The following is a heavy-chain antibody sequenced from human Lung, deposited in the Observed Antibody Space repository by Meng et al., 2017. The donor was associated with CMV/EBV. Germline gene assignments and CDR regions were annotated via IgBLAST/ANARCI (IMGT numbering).Heavy chain of an antibody. Sequence: SVXVSXXASGYTFTSYYMHWVRQAPGQGLEWMGIINPSGGSTSYAQKFQGRVTMTRDTSTSTVYMELSSLRSEDTAVYYCARDNEDPEGYQLLYKRESWFDPWGQRXLVTVSS. CDR2: INPSGGST. J-gene: IGHJ5*02. D-gene: IGHD2-2*02. CDR1: GYTFTSYY. V-gene: IGHV1-46*01. CDR3: ARDNEDPEGYQLLYKRESWFDP.